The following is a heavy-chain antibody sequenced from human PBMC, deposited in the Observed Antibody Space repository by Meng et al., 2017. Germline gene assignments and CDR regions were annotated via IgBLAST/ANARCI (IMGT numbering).Heavy chain of an antibody. Sequence: SVKVSCKASGGTFSSYAISWVRQAPGQGLEWMGGIIPNVGTANYAQKFQGRVTITADESTSTAYMELSSLRSEDTAVYYCARGTYYGPHKYYYYGMDVCGQATT. V-gene: IGHV1-69*13. J-gene: IGHJ6*01. CDR3: ARGTYYGPHKYYYYGMDV. D-gene: IGHD3-10*01. CDR1: GGTFSSYA. CDR2: IIPNVGTA.